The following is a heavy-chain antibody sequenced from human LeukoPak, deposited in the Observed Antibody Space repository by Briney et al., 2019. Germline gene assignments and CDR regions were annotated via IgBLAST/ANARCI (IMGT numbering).Heavy chain of an antibody. CDR3: ASSCSGKSCSTPTRLDY. Sequence: SETLSLTCTVSGGSIRSSYYYWGWLRQPPGKGLEWIGSIYDSGSTYYNPSLKSRVTISVDTSKNQFSLKLNSVTAADTAVYYCASSCSGKSCSTPTRLDYWGQGTLVTVSS. D-gene: IGHD2-15*01. CDR1: GGSIRSSYYY. J-gene: IGHJ4*02. V-gene: IGHV4-39*01. CDR2: IYDSGST.